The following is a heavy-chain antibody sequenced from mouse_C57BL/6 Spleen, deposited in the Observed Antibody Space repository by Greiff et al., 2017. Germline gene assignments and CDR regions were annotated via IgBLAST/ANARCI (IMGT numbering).Heavy chain of an antibody. J-gene: IGHJ4*01. CDR2: IDPSDSYT. V-gene: IGHV1-50*01. Sequence: VQLQQPGAELVKPGASVKLSCKASGYTFTSYWMQWVKQRPGQGLEWIGEIDPSDSYTNYNQKFKGKATLTVDTSSSTAYMQLSSLTSEDSAVYYCARGNYGTRDYAMDYWGQGTSGTVSS. CDR1: GYTFTSYW. D-gene: IGHD1-1*01. CDR3: ARGNYGTRDYAMDY.